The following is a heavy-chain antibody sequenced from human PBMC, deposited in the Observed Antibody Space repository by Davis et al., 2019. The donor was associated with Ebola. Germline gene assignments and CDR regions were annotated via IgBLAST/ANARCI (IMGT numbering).Heavy chain of an antibody. Sequence: GESLKISCAPSEFTFSSYAMHWVRQAPGKGLEWVAVISNDGSNQYYSDSVKGRFTISRDNSKNTLYLQMNSLRAEDTAVYYCASSSWYAEYFQHWGQGTLVTVSS. J-gene: IGHJ1*01. V-gene: IGHV3-33*08. CDR2: ISNDGSNQ. D-gene: IGHD6-13*01. CDR1: EFTFSSYA. CDR3: ASSSWYAEYFQH.